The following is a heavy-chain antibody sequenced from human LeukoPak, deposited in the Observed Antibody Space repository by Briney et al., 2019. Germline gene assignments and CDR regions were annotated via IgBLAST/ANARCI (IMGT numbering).Heavy chain of an antibody. CDR3: ATRIQRTDYYGSGNHNWFDP. Sequence: GSLRLSCAASGFTFSAYAMNWVRQAPGKGLEWIGEINHSGSTNYNPSLKSRVTISVDTSKNQFSLKLSSVTAADTAVYYCATRIQRTDYYGSGNHNWFDPWGQGTLVTVSS. CDR1: GFTFSAYA. J-gene: IGHJ5*02. V-gene: IGHV4-34*08. D-gene: IGHD3-10*01. CDR2: INHSGST.